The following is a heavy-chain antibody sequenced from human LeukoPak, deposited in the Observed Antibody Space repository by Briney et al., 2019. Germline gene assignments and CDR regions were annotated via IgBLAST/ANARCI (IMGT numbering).Heavy chain of an antibody. CDR3: AREPSGYAAYGYNWFDP. Sequence: GGSLRLSCAASGFTFSSYWMSWVRQAPGKGLEWVANIKQDGSEKYHVDSVKGRFTISRDNAKNSLYLQMNSLRAEDTAVYYCAREPSGYAAYGYNWFDPWGQGTLVTVSS. CDR2: IKQDGSEK. D-gene: IGHD5-12*01. J-gene: IGHJ5*02. V-gene: IGHV3-7*01. CDR1: GFTFSSYW.